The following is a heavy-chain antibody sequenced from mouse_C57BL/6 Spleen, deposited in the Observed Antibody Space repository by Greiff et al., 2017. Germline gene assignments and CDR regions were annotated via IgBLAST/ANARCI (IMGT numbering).Heavy chain of an antibody. CDR1: GSAFSSYW. CDR2: IYPGDGDT. D-gene: IGHD1-1*01. J-gene: IGHJ2*01. Sequence: QVQLQQSGAELVKPGASVKISCKASGSAFSSYWMNWVKQSPGKGLEWIGQIYPGDGDTNYTGKLKGKATLTADNSSSTAYMQLSSLTSEDSAVYFCARSNYDGSSFDYWGKGTTLTVSS. CDR3: ARSNYDGSSFDY. V-gene: IGHV1-80*01.